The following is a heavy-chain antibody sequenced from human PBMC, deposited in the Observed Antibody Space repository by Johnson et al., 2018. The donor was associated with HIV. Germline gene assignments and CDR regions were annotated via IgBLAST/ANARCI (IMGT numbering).Heavy chain of an antibody. CDR1: GFTFSSYD. CDR2: IGTAGDT. D-gene: IGHD2-21*01. CDR3: ARGGGCGGECYSGYDAFDI. J-gene: IGHJ3*02. V-gene: IGHV3-13*01. Sequence: VQLVESGGGLIQPGGSLRLSCVASGFTFSSYDMHWVRQATGKGLEWVSAIGTAGDTYYPGSVKGRFTISRDNSKNTLYLQMNSLRAEDTAVCYCARGGGCGGECYSGYDAFDIWGQGTMVTVSS.